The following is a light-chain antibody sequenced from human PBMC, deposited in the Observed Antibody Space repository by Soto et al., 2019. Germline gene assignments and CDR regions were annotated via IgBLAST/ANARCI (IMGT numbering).Light chain of an antibody. J-gene: IGKJ1*01. CDR2: KAS. CDR3: QEYNNHWT. V-gene: IGKV1-5*03. Sequence: TLSGTVVDLVGLPFRASQSMSRWLAWCQQKPGKAPKVLIYKASSLESGVPSRFSGSGSGTAVTLTSSRPHHDDFATYYCQEYNNHWTFGQGTKVDIK. CDR1: QSMSRW.